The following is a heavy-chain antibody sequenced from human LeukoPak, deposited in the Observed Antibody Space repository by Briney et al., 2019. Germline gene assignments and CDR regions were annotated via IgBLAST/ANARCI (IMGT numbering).Heavy chain of an antibody. CDR3: AKDRAMIREDYYMDV. V-gene: IGHV3-43*01. CDR2: ITRDGRGT. D-gene: IGHD3-10*01. J-gene: IGHJ6*03. CDR1: GLTFDRYT. Sequence: HPGGSLRLSCAASGLTFDRYTMYWVRHLPGKGLGWVSHITRDGRGTYYGDSVNGRFTISRDNSKKSLYLQMNTLRIEDTALYYCAKDRAMIREDYYMDVWGKGTTVTVSS.